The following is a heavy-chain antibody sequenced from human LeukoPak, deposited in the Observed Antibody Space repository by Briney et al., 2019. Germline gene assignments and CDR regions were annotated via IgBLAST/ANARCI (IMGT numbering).Heavy chain of an antibody. CDR1: GGSFSGNY. V-gene: IGHV4-34*01. J-gene: IGHJ3*02. D-gene: IGHD4-17*01. Sequence: PSETLSLTCAVYGGSFSGNYWSWIRQPPGKGLEWIGEINHSGSTNYNPSLKSRVTISVDTSKNQFSLKLSSVTAADTAVYYCATPYGATQGAFDIWGQGTMVTVSS. CDR3: ATPYGATQGAFDI. CDR2: INHSGST.